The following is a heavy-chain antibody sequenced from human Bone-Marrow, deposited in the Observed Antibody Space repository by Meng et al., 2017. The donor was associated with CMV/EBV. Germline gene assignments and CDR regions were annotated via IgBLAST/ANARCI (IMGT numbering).Heavy chain of an antibody. V-gene: IGHV3-23*01. Sequence: GGSLRLSCAASGFSFSSYAMSWVRQAPGKGLEWVSAISGSGGSTYYADSVKGRFTISRDNSKITLYLQMNSLRAEDTAVYYCAKGHPCYYDSSGLDYWGQGTLVTVAS. CDR2: ISGSGGST. D-gene: IGHD3-22*01. CDR3: AKGHPCYYDSSGLDY. J-gene: IGHJ4*02. CDR1: GFSFSSYA.